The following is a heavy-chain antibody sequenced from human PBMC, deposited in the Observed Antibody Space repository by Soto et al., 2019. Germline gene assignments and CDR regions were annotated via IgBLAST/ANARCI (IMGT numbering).Heavy chain of an antibody. CDR1: GGSISSGGYY. D-gene: IGHD6-19*01. Sequence: QVQLQESGPGLVKPSQTLSLTCTVSGGSISSGGYYWSWIRQHPGKGLEWIGYIYYSGSTYYNPSLKSRVTMSVDTCKKQFSLKRISVTSADTAVYYCARDRGGISSGWDDAFDIWGQGAMVTVSS. CDR2: IYYSGST. V-gene: IGHV4-31*03. J-gene: IGHJ3*02. CDR3: ARDRGGISSGWDDAFDI.